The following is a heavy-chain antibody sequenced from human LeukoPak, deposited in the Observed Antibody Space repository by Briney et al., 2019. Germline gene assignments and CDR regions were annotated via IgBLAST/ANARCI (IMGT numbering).Heavy chain of an antibody. Sequence: PSETLSLTCAVSGGSISSSNWWSWVRQPPGKGLEWIGEIYHSGSTNYNPSLKSRVTISVDKSKNQFSLKLSSVTAADTAVYYCARVGVVPAAMRANWYFDLWGRGTLVTVSS. D-gene: IGHD2-2*01. CDR1: GGSISSSNW. CDR2: IYHSGST. J-gene: IGHJ2*01. V-gene: IGHV4-4*02. CDR3: ARVGVVPAAMRANWYFDL.